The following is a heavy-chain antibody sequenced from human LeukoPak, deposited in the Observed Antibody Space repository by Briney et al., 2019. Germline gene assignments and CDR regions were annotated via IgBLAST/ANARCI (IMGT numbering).Heavy chain of an antibody. CDR1: GFTFSNNA. V-gene: IGHV3-15*01. CDR3: ATDFYDST. CDR2: IRSNSDGGTI. D-gene: IGHD3-22*01. J-gene: IGHJ5*02. Sequence: GGSLRLSCAASGFTFSNNAMSWVRQAPGKGLEWVGRIRSNSDGGTIDYAAPVKGRFTLSRDDSKTTLYLQMNSLQTEDTAVYYCATDFYDSTWGQGTLVTVSS.